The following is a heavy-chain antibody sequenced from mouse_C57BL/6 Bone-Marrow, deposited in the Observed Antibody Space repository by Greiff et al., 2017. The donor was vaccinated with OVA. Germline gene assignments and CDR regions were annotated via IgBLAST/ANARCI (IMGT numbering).Heavy chain of an antibody. CDR2: INPSTGGT. V-gene: IGHV1-42*01. J-gene: IGHJ2*01. CDR1: GYSFTGYY. Sequence: VKLQQSGPELVKPGASVKISCKASGYSFTGYYMNWVKQSPEKSLEWIGEINPSTGGTTYNQKFKAKATLTVDKSSSTAYMQLKSLTSEDSAVYYCAREREIPFDYWGQGTTLTVSS. CDR3: AREREIPFDY.